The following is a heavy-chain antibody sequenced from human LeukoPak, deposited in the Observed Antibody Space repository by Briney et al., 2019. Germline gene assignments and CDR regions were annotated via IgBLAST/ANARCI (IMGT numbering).Heavy chain of an antibody. D-gene: IGHD2-8*01. CDR3: ARDLLGYCTNGVCYEGFDY. V-gene: IGHV6-1*01. J-gene: IGHJ4*02. CDR1: GDSVSSNSAA. CDR2: TYCRSKWYN. Sequence: SQTLSLTCAISGDSVSSNSAAWNWIRQSPSRGLEWLGRTYCRSKWYNDYAVSVQSRITINPDTSKNQFSLQLNSVTPEDTAVYYCARDLLGYCTNGVCYEGFDYWGQGTLVTVSS.